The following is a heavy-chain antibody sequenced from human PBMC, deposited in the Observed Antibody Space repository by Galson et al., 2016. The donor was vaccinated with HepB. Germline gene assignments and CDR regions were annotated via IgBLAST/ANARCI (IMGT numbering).Heavy chain of an antibody. CDR1: GYTFTSYG. CDR3: ARDTWSEGFYYYYGMDV. Sequence: SVKVSCKASGYTFTSYGISWVRQAPGEGLEWMGWISAHNGNTKYAQKLQGRVTMTIDTSTSTAYMELRSLRSDDTAVYFCARDTWSEGFYYYYGMDVWGQGTTVTVSS. J-gene: IGHJ6*02. D-gene: IGHD3-10*01. CDR2: ISAHNGNT. V-gene: IGHV1-18*01.